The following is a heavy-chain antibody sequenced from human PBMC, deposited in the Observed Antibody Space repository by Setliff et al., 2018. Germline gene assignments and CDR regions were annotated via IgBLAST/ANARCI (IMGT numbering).Heavy chain of an antibody. D-gene: IGHD3-3*01. V-gene: IGHV1-2*04. CDR3: ARRGLGYDFWSGYYTMYYFDY. Sequence: GASVKVSCKASGYTFTGYYMHWVRQAPGQGLEWMGWINPNSGGTNYAQKFQGWVTMTRDTSISTAYMELSSLRSEDTAVYYCARRGLGYDFWSGYYTMYYFDYWGQGTLVTVSS. CDR1: GYTFTGYY. CDR2: INPNSGGT. J-gene: IGHJ4*02.